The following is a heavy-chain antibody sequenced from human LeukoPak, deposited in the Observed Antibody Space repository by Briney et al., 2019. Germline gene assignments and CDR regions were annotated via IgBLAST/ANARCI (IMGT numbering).Heavy chain of an antibody. V-gene: IGHV1-24*01. CDR2: FDPEDGET. Sequence: ASVKVSCKVSGYTLTELSMHWVRQAPGKGLEWMGGFDPEDGETIYAQKFQGRVTMTEDTSTDTAYMELSSLRSEDTAVYYCASRIAAAGDPPYWGQGTLVTVSS. J-gene: IGHJ4*02. CDR1: GYTLTELS. CDR3: ASRIAAAGDPPY. D-gene: IGHD6-13*01.